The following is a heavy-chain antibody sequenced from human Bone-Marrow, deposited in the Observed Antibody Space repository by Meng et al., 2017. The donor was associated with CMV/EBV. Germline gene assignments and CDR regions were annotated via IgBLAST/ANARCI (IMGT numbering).Heavy chain of an antibody. CDR1: GFTFRKYA. V-gene: IGHV3-33*06. D-gene: IGHD6-19*01. Sequence: GGSLRLSCVASGFTFRKYAMSWVRQAPGKGLEWVAVIWYDGSNKYYADSVKGRFTISRDNSKNTLYLQMNSLRAEDTAVYYCAKQLYPGIAVAGTGDYWGQGTLVTVSS. J-gene: IGHJ4*02. CDR3: AKQLYPGIAVAGTGDY. CDR2: IWYDGSNK.